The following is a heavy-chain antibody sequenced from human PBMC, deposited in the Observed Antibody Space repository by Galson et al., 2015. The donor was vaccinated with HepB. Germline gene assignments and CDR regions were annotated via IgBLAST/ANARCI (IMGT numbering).Heavy chain of an antibody. D-gene: IGHD5-12*01. CDR3: ARETITNYAMDV. CDR2: ITSDSTYI. Sequence: SLRLSCADSGFTFSNYRMNWVRQAPGKGLDWVASITSDSTYIYYGESLEGRLTLSRDNAKNSLSLQMSSLRADDTAVYYCARETITNYAMDVWGQGTTVTVSS. CDR1: GFTFSNYR. J-gene: IGHJ6*02. V-gene: IGHV3-21*01.